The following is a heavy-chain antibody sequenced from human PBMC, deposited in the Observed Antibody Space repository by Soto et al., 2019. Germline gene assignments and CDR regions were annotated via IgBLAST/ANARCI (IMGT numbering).Heavy chain of an antibody. D-gene: IGHD3-10*01. V-gene: IGHV1-3*04. J-gene: IGHJ4*02. CDR3: ARGAGVTLIRSPDY. CDR2: INTGNGHT. Sequence: QVHLVQSGAEVKKPGASVKVSCKASGYTFTNYAIHWVRQAPGQRLEWMGWINTGNGHTKYSQKFQGRVTITGDTSARAGYMERRSLRSADTAVYFCARGAGVTLIRSPDYWGQGTLVTVSS. CDR1: GYTFTNYA.